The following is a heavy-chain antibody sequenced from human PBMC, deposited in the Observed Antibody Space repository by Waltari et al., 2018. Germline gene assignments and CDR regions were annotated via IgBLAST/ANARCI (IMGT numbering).Heavy chain of an antibody. J-gene: IGHJ4*02. CDR2: IIPIFGTA. CDR1: GGTFSSYA. CDR3: ARAPYYDYIWGSYDFDY. D-gene: IGHD3-16*01. Sequence: VQLVQSGAEVKKPGSSVKVSCKASGGTFSSYAISWVRQAPGQGLEWMGRIIPIFGTANYARKFQGRVTITADKSTSTAYMELSSLRSEDTAVYYCARAPYYDYIWGSYDFDYWGQGTLVTVSS. V-gene: IGHV1-69*08.